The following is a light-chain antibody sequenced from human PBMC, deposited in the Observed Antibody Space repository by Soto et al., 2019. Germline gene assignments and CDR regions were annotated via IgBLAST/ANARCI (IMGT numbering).Light chain of an antibody. V-gene: IGKV3-11*01. CDR1: QSVGSD. CDR3: QQRSNWLWT. CDR2: GAS. J-gene: IGKJ1*01. Sequence: EIVMTRSPATLSVSPGERATVFCRASQSVGSDLGWYQQKPGQAPRLLIYGASNRATGIPARFSGSGSGTDFTLTIRRLEPEDYAVYYCQQRSNWLWTFGQGTKVDIK.